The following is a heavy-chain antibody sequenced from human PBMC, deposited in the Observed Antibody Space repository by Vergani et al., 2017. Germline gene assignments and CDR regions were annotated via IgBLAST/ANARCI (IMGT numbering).Heavy chain of an antibody. Sequence: EVHLLESGGGLVQSGGSLRPSCAASGFTFSNFAVSWVRQAPGRGLAWVSSISGPVLSTYYADSVKGRSSISRDNSRKTVFLQMHSLRAEDTAIYYCVKEKIDWGSYFFDSWVHGILVTVSS. CDR3: VKEKIDWGSYFFDS. D-gene: IGHD7-27*01. CDR2: ISGPVLST. CDR1: GFTFSNFA. J-gene: IGHJ4*01. V-gene: IGHV3-23*01.